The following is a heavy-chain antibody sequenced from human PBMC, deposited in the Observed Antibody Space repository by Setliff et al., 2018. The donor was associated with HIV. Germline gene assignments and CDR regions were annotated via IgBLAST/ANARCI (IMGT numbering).Heavy chain of an antibody. CDR1: GGSIRSGSYC. CDR3: ARAPPGIQNDAFDV. V-gene: IGHV4-61*09. Sequence: PSETLSLTCTVSGGSIRSGSYCWTWIRQPDGKGPEWIGHIYTNGYTNYNPSLKSRVTISVDTSRDQFFLQLTSVTAADTAVYYCARAPPGIQNDAFDVWGQGTMVTVSS. CDR2: IYTNGYT. J-gene: IGHJ3*01.